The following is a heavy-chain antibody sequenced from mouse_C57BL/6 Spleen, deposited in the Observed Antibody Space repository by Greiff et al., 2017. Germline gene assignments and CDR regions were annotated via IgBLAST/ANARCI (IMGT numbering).Heavy chain of an antibody. CDR2: ISSGSSTI. J-gene: IGHJ4*01. CDR1: GFTFSDYG. D-gene: IGHD1-1*01. CDR3: ARGDYYGSSPMDY. Sequence: EVKLMESGGGLVKPGGSLKLSCAASGFTFSDYGMHWVRQAPEKGLEWVAYISSGSSTIYYADTVKGRFTISRDNAKNTLFLQMTSLRSEDTAMYYCARGDYYGSSPMDYWGQGTSVTVSS. V-gene: IGHV5-17*01.